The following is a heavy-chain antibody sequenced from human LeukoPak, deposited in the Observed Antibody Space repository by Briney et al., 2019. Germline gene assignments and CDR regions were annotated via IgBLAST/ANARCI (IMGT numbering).Heavy chain of an antibody. V-gene: IGHV1-69*06. Sequence: ASVKVSCKASGGTFSSYAISWVRQAPGQGREWMGGIIPIFGTANYAQKFQGRVTITADKSTSTAYMELSSLRSEDTAVYYCARVPYNVVPRLYYMDVWGKGTTVTISS. CDR1: GGTFSSYA. J-gene: IGHJ6*03. D-gene: IGHD2-2*01. CDR2: IIPIFGTA. CDR3: ARVPYNVVPRLYYMDV.